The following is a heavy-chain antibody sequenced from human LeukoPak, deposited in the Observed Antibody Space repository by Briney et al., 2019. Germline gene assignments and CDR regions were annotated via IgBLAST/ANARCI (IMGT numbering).Heavy chain of an antibody. CDR2: INHSGST. D-gene: IGHD4/OR15-4a*01. CDR1: GGSFSGYY. CDR3: ARGLYGAYDY. Sequence: SETLSLTCAVYGGSFSGYYWSWIRQPPGKGLEWIGEINHSGSTNYNPSLKSRVTISVDTSKNQFSPKLSSVTAADTAVYYCARGLYGAYDYWGQGTLVTVSS. V-gene: IGHV4-34*01. J-gene: IGHJ4*02.